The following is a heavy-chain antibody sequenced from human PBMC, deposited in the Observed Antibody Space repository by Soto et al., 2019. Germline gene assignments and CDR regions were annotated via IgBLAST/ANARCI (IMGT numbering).Heavy chain of an antibody. V-gene: IGHV3-30*04. D-gene: IGHD6-19*01. CDR2: TSYDEKNK. CDR1: VFTFNNYA. Sequence: WWSLRLSCSASVFTFNNYAMHWFRQAPGKGLEWVAVTSYDEKNKYHTDSVKGRFTISRDNSKNTLYLQMDNLRTEDTAVYYCARAYSSGWSLPFDYWGQGTLVTVSS. J-gene: IGHJ4*02. CDR3: ARAYSSGWSLPFDY.